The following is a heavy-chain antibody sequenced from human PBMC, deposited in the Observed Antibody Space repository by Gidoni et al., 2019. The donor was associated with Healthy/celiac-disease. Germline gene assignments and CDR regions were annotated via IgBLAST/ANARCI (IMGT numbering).Heavy chain of an antibody. J-gene: IGHJ3*02. Sequence: EVQLVESGGGLVQPGGSLRLSCAASGFTFSSYWMSWVRQAPGKGLEWVANIKQDGSEKYYVDSVKGRFTISRDNAKNSLYLQMNSLRAEDTAVYYCARVSSVIFDAFDIWGQGTMVTVSS. CDR2: IKQDGSEK. CDR3: ARVSSVIFDAFDI. V-gene: IGHV3-7*01. CDR1: GFTFSSYW. D-gene: IGHD3-22*01.